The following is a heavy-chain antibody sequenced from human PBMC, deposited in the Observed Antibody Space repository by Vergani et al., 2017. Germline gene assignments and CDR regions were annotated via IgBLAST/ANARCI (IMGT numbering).Heavy chain of an antibody. D-gene: IGHD4-23*01. J-gene: IGHJ2*01. CDR1: GGSISSYY. V-gene: IGHV4-59*01. CDR3: AGRTVVTGYFDL. Sequence: QVQLQESGPGLVKPSETLSLTCTVSGGSISSYYWSWIRQPPGKGLEWIGYIYYTGSTNYNPSLKSRATISVDTSKNQLSLKLTSVTAADTAVYYFAGRTVVTGYFDLWGRGTLVTVFS. CDR2: IYYTGST.